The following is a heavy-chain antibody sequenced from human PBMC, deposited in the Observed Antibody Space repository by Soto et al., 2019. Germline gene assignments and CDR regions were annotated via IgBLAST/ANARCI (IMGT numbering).Heavy chain of an antibody. V-gene: IGHV1-8*01. CDR3: ARSGAAIYPLQDNWFDP. CDR1: GYTFTSYD. D-gene: IGHD4-4*01. J-gene: IGHJ5*02. Sequence: ASVKVSCKASGYTFTSYDINWVRQATGQGLEWMGWMNPNSGNTGYAQKFQGRVTMTRNTSISTAYMELSSLRSEDTAVYYCARSGAAIYPLQDNWFDPWGQGTLVTVSS. CDR2: MNPNSGNT.